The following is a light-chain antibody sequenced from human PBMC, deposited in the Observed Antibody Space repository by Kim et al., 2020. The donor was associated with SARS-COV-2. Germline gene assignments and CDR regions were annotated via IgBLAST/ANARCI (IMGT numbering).Light chain of an antibody. V-gene: IGLV3-19*01. CDR3: NSWDSSGDHL. J-gene: IGLJ2*01. CDR1: SLRNYY. CDR2: NKK. Sequence: SSELTQDPAVSVALGQTVRITCQGDSLRNYYINWYQQKPGQAPVLVIYNKKDRPSGIPDRFSGSNSGNTASLTITGTQAEDEADYSCNSWDSSGDHLFGG.